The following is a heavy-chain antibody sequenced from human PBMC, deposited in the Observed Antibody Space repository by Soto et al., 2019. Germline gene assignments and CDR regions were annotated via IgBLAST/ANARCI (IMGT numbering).Heavy chain of an antibody. D-gene: IGHD5-18*01. V-gene: IGHV5-10-1*03. CDR2: IDPSDSYT. CDR1: GYSFTSYW. J-gene: IGHJ6*02. CDR3: ARLEKDTAMVTSKYYYYYGMDV. Sequence: EVQLVQSGAEVKKPGESLRISCKGSGYSFTSYWISWVRQMPGKGLEWMGRIDPSDSYTNYSPSFQGHVTISADKSISTAYLQWSSLKASDTAMYYCARLEKDTAMVTSKYYYYYGMDVWGQGTTVTVSS.